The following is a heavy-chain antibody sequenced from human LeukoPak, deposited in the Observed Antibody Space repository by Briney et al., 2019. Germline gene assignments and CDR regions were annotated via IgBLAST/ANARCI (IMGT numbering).Heavy chain of an antibody. D-gene: IGHD6-13*01. CDR1: GGSISSGGYY. V-gene: IGHV4-31*02. Sequence: PSQTLSLTWTVSGGSISSGGYYWSWIRQHPRKGLEWIGYIYYSGSTYYNPSLKSRLTISLDTSKSQFSLKLSSVTAADTAVYYCARGLAAYSSPKNLDYWGQGTLVTVSS. CDR3: ARGLAAYSSPKNLDY. CDR2: IYYSGST. J-gene: IGHJ4*02.